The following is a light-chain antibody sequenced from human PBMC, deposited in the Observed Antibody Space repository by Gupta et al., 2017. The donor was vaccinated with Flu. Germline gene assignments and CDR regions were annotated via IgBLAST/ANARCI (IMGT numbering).Light chain of an antibody. J-gene: IGKJ5*01. CDR3: RQDDSLPIT. CDR1: QAIRNE. V-gene: IGKV1-6*02. Sequence: PSSLSASVGDRVTITCRARQAIRNEIGWYQHRPGKAPKLLIFVGSNLQSGVPSRFSGSGYGTDFTLTISSLQPEDFATYYCRQDDSLPITFGQGTLMEIK. CDR2: VGS.